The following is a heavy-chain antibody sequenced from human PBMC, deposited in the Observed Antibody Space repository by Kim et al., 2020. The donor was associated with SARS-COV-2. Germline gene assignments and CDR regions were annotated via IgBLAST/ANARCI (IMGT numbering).Heavy chain of an antibody. V-gene: IGHV3-13*01. D-gene: IGHD3-9*01. CDR1: GFTFSSYD. J-gene: IGHJ6*02. CDR3: ASGGDILTGCARGMDV. Sequence: GGSLRLSCAASGFTFSSYDMHWVRQGTGKGLEWVSSIGTAGDSYYSGFVKGRFAISRENAKYSLYLQLSSLRAGDTAVYYCASGGDILTGCARGMDVWGQGTTVTVSS. CDR2: IGTAGDS.